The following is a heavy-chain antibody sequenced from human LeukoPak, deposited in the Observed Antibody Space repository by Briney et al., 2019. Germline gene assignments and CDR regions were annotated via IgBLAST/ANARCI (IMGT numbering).Heavy chain of an antibody. CDR3: ASPVGATQIYRADYFDY. V-gene: IGHV1-69*04. J-gene: IGHJ4*02. Sequence: SVKVSCKASGGTFSSYAISWVRQAPGQGLEWMGRIIPILGIANYAQKFQGRATITADKSTSTAYMELSSLRSEDTAVYYCASPVGATQIYRADYFDYWGQGTLVTVSS. CDR1: GGTFSSYA. D-gene: IGHD1-26*01. CDR2: IIPILGIA.